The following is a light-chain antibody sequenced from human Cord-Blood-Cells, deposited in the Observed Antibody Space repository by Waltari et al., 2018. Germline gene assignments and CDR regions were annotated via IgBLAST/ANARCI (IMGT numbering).Light chain of an antibody. J-gene: IGLJ1*01. CDR3: YSTDSSGNHYV. CDR2: EDS. V-gene: IGLV3-10*01. CDR1: ALPQKY. Sequence: SYELTQPPSVSVSPGQTARITCSVDALPQKYAYWYQQKSGQAPVLVIYEDSKRPSGIPERFSGSSSGTMATLTISGAQVEEEADYYCYSTDSSGNHYVFGTGTKVTVL.